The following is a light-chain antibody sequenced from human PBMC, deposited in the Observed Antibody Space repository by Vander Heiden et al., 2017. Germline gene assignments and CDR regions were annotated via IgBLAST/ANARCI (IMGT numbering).Light chain of an antibody. CDR1: QSVGSW. CDR3: QQYNSYPT. V-gene: IGKV1-5*03. Sequence: DIQMTQSPSTLSASVGDRLTITCRASQSVGSWLAWYQQKPGRAPRPLIFKASSLQSGVPSRFSGSGSGNEFTLTISSLQPDDFATYYCQQYNSYPTFGQGTKVEIK. J-gene: IGKJ1*01. CDR2: KAS.